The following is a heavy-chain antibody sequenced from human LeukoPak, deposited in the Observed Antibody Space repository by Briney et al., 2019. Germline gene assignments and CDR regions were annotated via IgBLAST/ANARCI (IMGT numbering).Heavy chain of an antibody. CDR3: ARRSAGNHRNLNFDF. Sequence: PSETLSLTCTVSGGSISSGSYYWGWIRQPPGKGLEWIGNIYHSGSTYYNPSLKSRVTISVDTSKNQFSLKLSSVTAADTAVYYCARRSAGNHRNLNFDFWGQGTLVTVSS. CDR1: GGSISSGSYY. V-gene: IGHV4-39*01. D-gene: IGHD6-13*01. J-gene: IGHJ4*02. CDR2: IYHSGST.